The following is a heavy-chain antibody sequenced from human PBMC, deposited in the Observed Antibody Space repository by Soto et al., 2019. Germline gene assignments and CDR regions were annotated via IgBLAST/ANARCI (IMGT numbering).Heavy chain of an antibody. CDR3: AKDRDSGYSSSWSPRFDP. Sequence: GGSLRLSCAASGFTFSNYAMSWVRQAPGKGLEWVSVITGSGGSTYYADSVKGRFTISRDNSRNTLYLQMNSLRAEDTAIYYCAKDRDSGYSSSWSPRFDPWGQGTLVTVSS. V-gene: IGHV3-23*01. CDR1: GFTFSNYA. CDR2: ITGSGGST. J-gene: IGHJ5*02. D-gene: IGHD6-13*01.